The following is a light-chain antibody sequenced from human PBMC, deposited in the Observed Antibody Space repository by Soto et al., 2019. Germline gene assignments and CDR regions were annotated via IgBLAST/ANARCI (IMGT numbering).Light chain of an antibody. V-gene: IGKV1-6*02. CDR2: AAS. CDR3: LQDYGDSWT. J-gene: IGKJ1*01. Sequence: TQMNHSQLSLSASFVDKIIIACRASRDVGSDVSWYQQKPGQAPKLVIYAASNLYTGVPSRFSGRRSGTEFTLTISSLQPEDFASYYCLQDYGDSWTFGQGTKVDNK. CDR1: RDVGSD.